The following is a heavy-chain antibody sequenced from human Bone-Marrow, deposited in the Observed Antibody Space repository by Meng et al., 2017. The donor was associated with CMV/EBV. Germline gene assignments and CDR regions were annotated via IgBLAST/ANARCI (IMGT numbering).Heavy chain of an antibody. Sequence: SVKVSCKTSGYTFNNYGISWVRQAPGQGLEWMGRIIPILGIANYAQKFQGRVTITADKSTSTAYMELSSLRSEDTAVYYCARLSSNYYDSSGRNWFDPWGQGTLVTVSS. J-gene: IGHJ5*02. V-gene: IGHV1-69*04. CDR1: GYTFNNYG. CDR2: IIPILGIA. D-gene: IGHD3-22*01. CDR3: ARLSSNYYDSSGRNWFDP.